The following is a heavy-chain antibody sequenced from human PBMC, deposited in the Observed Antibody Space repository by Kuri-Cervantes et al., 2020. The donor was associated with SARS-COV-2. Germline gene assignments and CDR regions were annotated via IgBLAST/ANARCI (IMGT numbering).Heavy chain of an antibody. D-gene: IGHD6-13*01. CDR2: LRYDGGEK. Sequence: GESLKISCAASGFTFNNYGMHWVRQAPGKGLEWVAFLRYDGGEKHYADSVKGRFTISRDNSKNTLYLQMNSLRAEDTAVYYCAKDGVAAAVYHYYYYYGMNVWGQGTTVTVSS. CDR3: AKDGVAAAVYHYYYYYGMNV. V-gene: IGHV3-30*02. CDR1: GFTFNNYG. J-gene: IGHJ6*02.